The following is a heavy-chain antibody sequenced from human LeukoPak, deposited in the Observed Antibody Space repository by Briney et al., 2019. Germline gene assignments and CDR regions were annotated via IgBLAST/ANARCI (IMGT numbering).Heavy chain of an antibody. CDR3: ARGAGYYYDSSGYNWFDP. CDR2: ISGSGGST. CDR1: GLTFNNYA. D-gene: IGHD3-22*01. J-gene: IGHJ5*02. Sequence: PGGSLRLSCAAFGLTFNNYAMSWVRQAPGKGLEWVSAISGSGGSTYYADSVKGRFTISRDNAKNSLYLQMNSLRAEDAAVYYCARGAGYYYDSSGYNWFDPWGQGTLVTVSS. V-gene: IGHV3-23*01.